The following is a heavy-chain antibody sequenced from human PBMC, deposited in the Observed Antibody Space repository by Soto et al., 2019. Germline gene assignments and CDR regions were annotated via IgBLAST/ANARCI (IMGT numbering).Heavy chain of an antibody. D-gene: IGHD3-16*01. CDR1: GFSLSTSGVG. J-gene: IGHJ5*02. V-gene: IGHV2-5*02. CDR2: IYWDDDK. CDR3: AHSLYDYVWGTNWFDP. Sequence: SGPTLVNPTQTLTLTCTFSGFSLSTSGVGVGWIRQPPGKALEWLALIYWDDDKRYSPSLKSRLTITKDTSKNQVVLTMTKIDPVDTATYYCAHSLYDYVWGTNWFDPWGQGTLVTVSS.